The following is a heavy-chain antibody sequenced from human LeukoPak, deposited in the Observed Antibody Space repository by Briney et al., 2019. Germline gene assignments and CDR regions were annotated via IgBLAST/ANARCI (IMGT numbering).Heavy chain of an antibody. V-gene: IGHV1-69*01. CDR3: ARDLEDCSGGSCYSDY. CDR1: GGTFSSYA. J-gene: IGHJ4*02. D-gene: IGHD2-15*01. Sequence: ASVKVSCKASGGTFSSYAISWVRQAPGQGLEWMGGIIPIFGTANYAQKFQGRVTITADESTSTAYMELNSLRSEDTAVYYCARDLEDCSGGSCYSDYWGQGTLVTVSS. CDR2: IIPIFGTA.